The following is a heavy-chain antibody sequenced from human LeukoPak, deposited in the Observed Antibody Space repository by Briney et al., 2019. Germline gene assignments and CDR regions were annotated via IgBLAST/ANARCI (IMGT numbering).Heavy chain of an antibody. Sequence: GASVKVSCKASGGTFISYAISWVRQAPGQGLEWMGGIIPIFGTANYAQKFQGRVTITTDKSTSTAYMELSSLRSEDTAVYYCAREGYCSGGSCYSGFDYWGQGTLVTVSS. CDR1: GGTFISYA. CDR2: IIPIFGTA. J-gene: IGHJ4*02. V-gene: IGHV1-69*05. CDR3: AREGYCSGGSCYSGFDY. D-gene: IGHD2-15*01.